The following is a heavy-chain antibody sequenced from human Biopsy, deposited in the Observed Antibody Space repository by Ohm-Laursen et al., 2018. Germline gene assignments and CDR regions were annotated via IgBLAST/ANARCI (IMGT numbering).Heavy chain of an antibody. CDR2: ISASGNHI. Sequence: SLRLSCSASGFDFSDYSMSWVRQAPGKGLEWVSSISASGNHIYYTDSVKGRFTVSRDNGKNSVYLQMNSLRVEGTAVYYCARDGEAKYCKHGVCPSDFWGQGTLVTVSS. CDR1: GFDFSDYS. J-gene: IGHJ4*02. CDR3: ARDGEAKYCKHGVCPSDF. D-gene: IGHD2-8*01. V-gene: IGHV3-21*01.